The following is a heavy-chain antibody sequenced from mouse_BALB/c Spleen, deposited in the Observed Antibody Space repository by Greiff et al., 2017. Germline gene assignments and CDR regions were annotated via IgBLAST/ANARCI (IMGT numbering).Heavy chain of an antibody. CDR2: INSNGGST. Sequence: EVKLAESGGGLVQPGGSLKLSCAASGFTFSSYCMSWVRQTPDKRLELVATINSNGGSTYYPDSVKGRFPISRDNAKNTLYLQMSSLKSEDTAMYYCARDYFDYWGQGTTLTVSS. V-gene: IGHV5-6-3*01. CDR1: GFTFSSYC. J-gene: IGHJ2*01. CDR3: ARDYFDY.